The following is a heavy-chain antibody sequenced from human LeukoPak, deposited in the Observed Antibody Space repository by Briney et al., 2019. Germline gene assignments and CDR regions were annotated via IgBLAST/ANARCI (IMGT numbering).Heavy chain of an antibody. CDR3: AREPYYDSSGYCLDY. J-gene: IGHJ4*02. D-gene: IGHD3-22*01. CDR1: GFTFSSYW. CDR2: INSDGSST. V-gene: IGHV3-74*01. Sequence: PGGSLRLSCAASGFTFSSYWMHWVRQAPGKGLVWVSRINSDGSSTSYADSVKGRFTISRDNAKNMLYLQMNSLRVEDTALYYCAREPYYDSSGYCLDYWGQGTLVTVSS.